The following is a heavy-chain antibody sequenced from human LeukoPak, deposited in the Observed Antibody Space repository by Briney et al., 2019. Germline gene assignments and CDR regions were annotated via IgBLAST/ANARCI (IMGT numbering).Heavy chain of an antibody. J-gene: IGHJ4*02. CDR3: VRDRELNY. CDR2: IYNSGST. Sequence: PSGTLSLTCTVSGGSISIYYWSWIRQPPGKGLEWVGYIYNSGSTSYNPSLKSRVTISVDTSKNQFSLNLGSVTAADTAVYYCVRDRELNYWGQGTLVTVSS. V-gene: IGHV4-59*01. D-gene: IGHD3-10*01. CDR1: GGSISIYY.